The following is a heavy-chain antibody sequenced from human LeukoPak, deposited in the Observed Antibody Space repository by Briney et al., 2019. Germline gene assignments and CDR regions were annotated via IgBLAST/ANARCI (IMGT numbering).Heavy chain of an antibody. CDR1: GFGFSTHD. J-gene: IGHJ4*02. D-gene: IGHD6-19*01. V-gene: IGHV3-9*01. CDR2: ISWNSGSI. Sequence: GGSLRLSCVASGFGFSTHDMSWGRQTPGKGLEWVSGISWNSGSIDYADSVKGRFTISRDNAKNSLYLQMNSLRVEDTAFYYCAKDNRRHYTSGPNPDSLHWGQGALVTVSS. CDR3: AKDNRRHYTSGPNPDSLH.